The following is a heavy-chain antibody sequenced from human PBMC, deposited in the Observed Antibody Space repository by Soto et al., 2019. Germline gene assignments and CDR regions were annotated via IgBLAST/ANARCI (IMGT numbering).Heavy chain of an antibody. CDR2: INPSGGST. J-gene: IGHJ4*02. Sequence: QVQLVQSGAEVKKPGASVKVSCTASGYTFTNYYIHWVRQAPGQGLEWMGIINPSGGSTTYAQKFQGRVTITRDTSTSTVYMELSSLRFEDTAVFYCATEGDPRLYAATVFDYWGQGTLLSVSS. D-gene: IGHD3-16*01. CDR3: ATEGDPRLYAATVFDY. CDR1: GYTFTNYY. V-gene: IGHV1-46*01.